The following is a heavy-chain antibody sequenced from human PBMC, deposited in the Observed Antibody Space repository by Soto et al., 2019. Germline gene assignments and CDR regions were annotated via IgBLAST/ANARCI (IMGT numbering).Heavy chain of an antibody. CDR2: ISGYNGNT. D-gene: IGHD5-18*01. CDR3: ARDKGYGFGWSSSSGMDV. V-gene: IGHV1-18*01. CDR1: GYTFTNFG. Sequence: ASVKVSCKPSGYTFTNFGLSWVRQAPGQGLEWMGWISGYNGNTNYAQKFQGRVTMTTDTSTSAAYMGLRSLTSDDTAVYYCARDKGYGFGWSSSSGMDVWGQGTTVTVS. J-gene: IGHJ6*02.